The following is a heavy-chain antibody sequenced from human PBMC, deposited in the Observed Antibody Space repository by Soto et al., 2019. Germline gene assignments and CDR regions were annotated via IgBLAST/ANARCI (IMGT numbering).Heavy chain of an antibody. CDR1: GFTFSSYA. Sequence: GGSLRLSCAASGFTFSSYAMHWVRQAPGKGLEWVAVISYDGSNKYYADSVKGRFTISRDNSKNTLYLQMNSLRAEDTAVYYCARAGGYGDNDPLWSAYWGQGTLVTVSS. CDR2: ISYDGSNK. CDR3: ARAGGYGDNDPLWSAY. J-gene: IGHJ4*02. D-gene: IGHD4-17*01. V-gene: IGHV3-30-3*01.